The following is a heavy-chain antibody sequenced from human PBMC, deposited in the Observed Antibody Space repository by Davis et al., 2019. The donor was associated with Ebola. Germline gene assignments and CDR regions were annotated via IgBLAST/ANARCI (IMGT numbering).Heavy chain of an antibody. J-gene: IGHJ4*02. CDR1: GGSISSYY. CDR2: IYYSGST. CDR3: ARHSHSGGYYAPWAFDY. D-gene: IGHD1-26*01. Sequence: MPSETLSLTCTVSGGSISSYYWSWIRQPPGKGLEWIGYIYYSGSTNYHPSLKSRVTISVDTSKNQFSLKLSSVTAADTAVYYCARHSHSGGYYAPWAFDYWGQGTLVTVSS. V-gene: IGHV4-59*08.